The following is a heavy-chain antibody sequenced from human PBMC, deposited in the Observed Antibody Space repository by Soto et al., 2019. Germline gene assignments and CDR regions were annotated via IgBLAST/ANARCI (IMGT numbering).Heavy chain of an antibody. D-gene: IGHD3-10*01. CDR1: GFSFSSFA. V-gene: IGHV3-64D*06. J-gene: IGHJ3*02. CDR3: VKDRFIISAHYGTFEI. Sequence: EVQLVESGGGLVQPGGSLRLSCSASGFSFSSFAMHWVRQAPGRGLEYVSGITSDGGSTYYADSVKGRFTISRDNSKNTLYLQMSSLRPEDTAVYFCVKDRFIISAHYGTFEIWGQGTMVPVSS. CDR2: ITSDGGST.